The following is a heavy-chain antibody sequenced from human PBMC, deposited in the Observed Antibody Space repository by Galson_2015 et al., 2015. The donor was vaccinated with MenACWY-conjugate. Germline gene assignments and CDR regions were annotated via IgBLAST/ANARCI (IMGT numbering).Heavy chain of an antibody. V-gene: IGHV3-48*04. CDR3: ARSGTYAYFDY. D-gene: IGHD1-26*01. CDR1: GFTFSSSN. CDR2: ISAGSSTI. J-gene: IGHJ4*02. Sequence: SLRLSCAASGFTFSSSNMNWVRQAPGKGLEWISYISAGSSTIYYADSVKGRFTISRDNAKNSLYLRMNSLRAEDTAVYYCARSGTYAYFDYWGQGTLVTVSS.